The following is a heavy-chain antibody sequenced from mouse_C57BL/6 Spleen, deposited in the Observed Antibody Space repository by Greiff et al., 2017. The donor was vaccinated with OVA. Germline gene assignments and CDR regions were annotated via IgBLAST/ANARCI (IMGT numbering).Heavy chain of an antibody. D-gene: IGHD4-1*01. CDR3: ARRGTGNYAMDY. Sequence: QVQLQQPGAELVKPGASVKLSCKASGYTFTSYWMQWVKQRPGQGLEWIGEIDPSDSYTNYNQKFKGKATLTVDTSSSTAYMQLSSLTSEDSAVYYCARRGTGNYAMDYWGQGTSVTVSS. CDR2: IDPSDSYT. J-gene: IGHJ4*01. CDR1: GYTFTSYW. V-gene: IGHV1-50*01.